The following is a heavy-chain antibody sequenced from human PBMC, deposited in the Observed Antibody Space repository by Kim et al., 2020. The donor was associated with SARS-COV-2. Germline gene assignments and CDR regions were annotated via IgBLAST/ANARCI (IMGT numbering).Heavy chain of an antibody. CDR1: GGTFSSYA. CDR3: ARDGGYCSSTSCYFDY. Sequence: SVKVSCKASGGTFSSYAISWVRQAPGQGLEWMGGIIPIFGTANYAQKFQGRVTITADESTSTAYMELSSLRSEDTAVYYCARDGGYCSSTSCYFDYWGQGTLVTVSS. V-gene: IGHV1-69*13. CDR2: IIPIFGTA. J-gene: IGHJ4*02. D-gene: IGHD2-2*01.